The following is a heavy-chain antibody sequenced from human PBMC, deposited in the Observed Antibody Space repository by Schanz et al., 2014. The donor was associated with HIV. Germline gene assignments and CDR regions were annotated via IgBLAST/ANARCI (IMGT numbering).Heavy chain of an antibody. CDR2: ITDSGDKT. J-gene: IGHJ4*02. D-gene: IGHD5-12*01. V-gene: IGHV3-23*01. CDR3: AKGLTIWLQPPFDY. CDR1: EFPFSHNA. Sequence: EVQLLESGGGLVQPGGSLRLSCRGSEFPFSHNAMTWVRQAPGKGLQWVSSITDSGDKTDYTDSVKGRFTISRDNSKNTLYLQMNSLRAEDTAVYYCAKGLTIWLQPPFDYWGQGTLVTVSS.